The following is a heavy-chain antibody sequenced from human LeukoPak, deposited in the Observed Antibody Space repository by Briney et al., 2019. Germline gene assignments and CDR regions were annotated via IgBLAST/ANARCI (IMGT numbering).Heavy chain of an antibody. CDR1: GFTFSSYS. Sequence: GGSLRLSCAASGFTFSSYSMNWVRQAPGKGLEWVSSISSSSSYIYYADSVKGRFTISRDNAKNSLYLQMNSLRAEDTAVYYCAREGYCSGGSCFSDYWGQGTLATVSS. CDR3: AREGYCSGGSCFSDY. J-gene: IGHJ4*02. CDR2: ISSSSSYI. D-gene: IGHD2-15*01. V-gene: IGHV3-21*01.